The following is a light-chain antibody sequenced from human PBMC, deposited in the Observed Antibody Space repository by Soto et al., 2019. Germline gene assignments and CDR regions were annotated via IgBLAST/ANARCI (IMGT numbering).Light chain of an antibody. CDR2: GAS. V-gene: IGKV3-15*01. CDR3: QQRSNWPPKVT. J-gene: IGKJ3*01. CDR1: QSVSSN. Sequence: IVMTQSPAILSVSPGEGATLSCRASQSVSSNLAWYQQKPGQAPRLLIYGASTRATGIPARFSGSGSGTDFTLTISSLEPEDFAVYYCQQRSNWPPKVTFGPGTKVDIK.